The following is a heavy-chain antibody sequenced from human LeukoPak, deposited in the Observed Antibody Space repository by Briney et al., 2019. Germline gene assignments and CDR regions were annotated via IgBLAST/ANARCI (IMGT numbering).Heavy chain of an antibody. Sequence: ASVKVSCKASGYTFTDYYMHWVRQAPGQGLEWMGWINPNSGGTNSAHKFQGRVTMTRDTSISTGYMELSRLRSDDTAVYYCARGVSGYFYLFDCWGQGTLVTVSS. V-gene: IGHV1-2*07. CDR1: GYTFTDYY. D-gene: IGHD3-22*01. J-gene: IGHJ4*02. CDR3: ARGVSGYFYLFDC. CDR2: INPNSGGT.